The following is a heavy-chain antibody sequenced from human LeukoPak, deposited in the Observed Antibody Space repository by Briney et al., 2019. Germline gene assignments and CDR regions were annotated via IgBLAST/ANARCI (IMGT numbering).Heavy chain of an antibody. CDR3: ARGWKTGEGPY. Sequence: GGSLRLSCAASGFAFSTYWMHWVRQAPGKGLVWVSRINSDGSSTNYADSVKGRFTISRDNAENTVFLQMNSLRAEDTAVYYCARGWKTGEGPYWGQGTLVTVSS. CDR1: GFAFSTYW. CDR2: INSDGSST. J-gene: IGHJ4*02. V-gene: IGHV3-74*01. D-gene: IGHD3-9*01.